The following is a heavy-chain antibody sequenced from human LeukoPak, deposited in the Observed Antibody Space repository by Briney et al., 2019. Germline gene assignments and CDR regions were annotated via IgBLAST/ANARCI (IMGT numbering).Heavy chain of an antibody. J-gene: IGHJ2*01. D-gene: IGHD1-26*01. CDR1: GGSISSYY. CDR2: IYYGGST. CDR3: AGPAGTYWYFDL. Sequence: SETLSLTCTVSGGSISSYYWSWIRQPPGKGLEWIGYIYYGGSTNYNPSLKSRVTMSVDTSKNQFSLKVSSVTAADTAVYYCAGPAGTYWYFDLWGRGTLVTVSS. V-gene: IGHV4-59*12.